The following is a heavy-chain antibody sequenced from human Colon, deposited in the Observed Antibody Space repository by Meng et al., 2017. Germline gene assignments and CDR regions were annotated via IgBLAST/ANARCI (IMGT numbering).Heavy chain of an antibody. CDR1: GFTFSTSW. CDR2: IKQDGSEK. D-gene: IGHD4-17*01. CDR3: ARDLFLSGLRLAFDY. J-gene: IGHJ4*02. V-gene: IGHV3-7*01. Sequence: GESLKISCVTSGFTFSTSWMSWVRQAPGVGLEVVAKIKQDGSEKSYVDSVRGRFTISRDNATNSLYLQMNSLRAEDTAVYYCARDLFLSGLRLAFDYWGQGTPVTVSS.